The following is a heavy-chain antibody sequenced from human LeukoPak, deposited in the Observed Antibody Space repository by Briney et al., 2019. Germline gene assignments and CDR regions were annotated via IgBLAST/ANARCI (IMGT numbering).Heavy chain of an antibody. Sequence: GGSLRLSCAASGFTFSSHSMNWVRQAPGKGLEWVSYISSSSSTIYYADSVKGRFTISRDNAKNSLYLQMNSLRAEDTAVYYCARDLTTTMVRRVILPFDYWGQGTLVTVSS. CDR1: GFTFSSHS. V-gene: IGHV3-48*01. CDR2: ISSSSSTI. J-gene: IGHJ4*02. CDR3: ARDLTTTMVRRVILPFDY. D-gene: IGHD3-10*01.